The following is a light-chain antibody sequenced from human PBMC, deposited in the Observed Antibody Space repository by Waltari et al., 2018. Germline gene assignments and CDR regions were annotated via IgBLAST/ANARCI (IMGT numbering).Light chain of an antibody. Sequence: EIVLTQSPSTLSLSPGGRATLSCRASQSVGRFLAWYQQKPGQAPRLLIYHASIRATGIPDRFSGSGSGTDFSLTISGLEPEDFAVYYCQRYVNLPATFGQGTKVEIK. CDR2: HAS. J-gene: IGKJ1*01. CDR1: QSVGRF. V-gene: IGKV3-20*01. CDR3: QRYVNLPAT.